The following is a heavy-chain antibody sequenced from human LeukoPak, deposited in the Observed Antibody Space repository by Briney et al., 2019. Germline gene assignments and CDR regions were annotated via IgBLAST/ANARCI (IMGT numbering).Heavy chain of an antibody. J-gene: IGHJ5*02. D-gene: IGHD2-15*01. V-gene: IGHV4-59*01. CDR1: GGSISSYY. Sequence: SETLSLTCTVSGGSISSYYWSWIRQPPGKGLEWIGYIYYSGSTNYNPSLKSRVTISVDTSKNQFSLKLSSLTAAGTGVYYCARDGYCSGGSCYPPWGQGTLVTVSS. CDR3: ARDGYCSGGSCYPP. CDR2: IYYSGST.